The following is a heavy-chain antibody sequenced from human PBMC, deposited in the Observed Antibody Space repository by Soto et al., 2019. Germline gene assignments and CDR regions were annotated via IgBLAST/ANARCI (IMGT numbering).Heavy chain of an antibody. V-gene: IGHV1-8*01. CDR2: MNPSNGNA. J-gene: IGHJ4*02. Sequence: SVKVSCKASGYTFITYDIHCVLQSTGQGLEWLGWMNPSNGNAGYAQKFQGRVTMTRNTSISTAYMDLSGLRSEDTAVYFCARRKERSGPHYFDSWGQGTLVTVSS. CDR3: ARRKERSGPHYFDS. CDR1: GYTFITYD. D-gene: IGHD6-25*01.